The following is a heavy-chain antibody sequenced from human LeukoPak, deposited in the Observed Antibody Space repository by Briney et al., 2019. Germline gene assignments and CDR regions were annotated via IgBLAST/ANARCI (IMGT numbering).Heavy chain of an antibody. CDR3: AKHRDIVVVPAATDYYFDY. Sequence: GGSLRLSCAASGFTFSSSAMSWVRQAPGKGLEWVSAISGSGDSTYYADSVKGRFTISRDNSKNTLYLQMNSLRAEDTAIYYCAKHRDIVVVPAATDYYFDYWGQGTLVTVSS. CDR2: ISGSGDST. J-gene: IGHJ4*02. D-gene: IGHD2-2*01. CDR1: GFTFSSSA. V-gene: IGHV3-23*01.